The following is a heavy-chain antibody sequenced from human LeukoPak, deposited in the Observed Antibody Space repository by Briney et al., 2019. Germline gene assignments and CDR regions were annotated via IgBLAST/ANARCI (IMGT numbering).Heavy chain of an antibody. D-gene: IGHD6-6*01. Sequence: GESLKISCKGSGYSFPTYWIGWVRQMPGKGLEWMGIIYPGGSDTRYSPSFEGEVTISADKSISTAYLQWSSLKASDTAMYYCARSGTIATRRNYIDYWGQGTLVTVSS. CDR2: IYPGGSDT. J-gene: IGHJ4*02. CDR3: ARSGTIATRRNYIDY. CDR1: GYSFPTYW. V-gene: IGHV5-51*01.